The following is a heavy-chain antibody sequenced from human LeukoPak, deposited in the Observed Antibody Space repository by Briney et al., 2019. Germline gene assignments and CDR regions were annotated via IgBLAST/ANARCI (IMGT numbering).Heavy chain of an antibody. J-gene: IGHJ3*02. CDR2: ISAYNGNT. V-gene: IGHV1-18*01. Sequence: GASVKVSCKASGYTFTSYGTSWVRQAPGQGLEWMGWISAYNGNTNYAQKLQGRVTMTTDTSTSTAYMELRSLRSDDTAVYYCARSITGTTPGAFDIWGQETMVTVSS. D-gene: IGHD1-7*01. CDR3: ARSITGTTPGAFDI. CDR1: GYTFTSYG.